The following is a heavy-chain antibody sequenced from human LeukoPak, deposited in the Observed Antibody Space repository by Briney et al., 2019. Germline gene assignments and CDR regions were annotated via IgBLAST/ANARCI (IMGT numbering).Heavy chain of an antibody. J-gene: IGHJ5*02. CDR2: IGSGVTNT. D-gene: IGHD6-19*01. CDR3: AKEPASSGWFDP. CDR1: GLTFSSYA. V-gene: IGHV3-23*01. Sequence: PGGSLRLSCAASGLTFSSYAMYWVRQAPGKGLEWVSAIGSGVTNTYYADSVKGRFTISRDNSKSVLYLQMNSLRADDTAVYYCAKEPASSGWFDPWGQGTLVAVSS.